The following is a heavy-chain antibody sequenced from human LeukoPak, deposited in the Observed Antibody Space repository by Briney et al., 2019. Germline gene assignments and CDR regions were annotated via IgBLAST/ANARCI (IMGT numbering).Heavy chain of an antibody. CDR1: GGSFSGYY. J-gene: IGHJ6*02. Sequence: SETLSLTCAVYGGSFSGYYWSWIRQPPGKGLEWIGEINHSGSTNYNPSLKSRVTISVDTSKNQFSLKLSSVTAADTAVYYCARSIVVAGIVSDYYYYGMDVWGQGTTVTVSS. CDR3: ARSIVVAGIVSDYYYYGMDV. D-gene: IGHD6-19*01. V-gene: IGHV4-34*01. CDR2: INHSGST.